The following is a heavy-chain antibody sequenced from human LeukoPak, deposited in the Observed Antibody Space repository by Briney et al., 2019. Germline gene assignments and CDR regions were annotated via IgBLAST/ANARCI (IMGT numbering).Heavy chain of an antibody. D-gene: IGHD6-13*01. CDR2: INHSGST. CDR1: GGSFSGYY. J-gene: IGHJ4*02. V-gene: IGHV4-34*01. Sequence: ASETLSLTCAVYGGSFSGYYWSWIRQPPGKGLEWIGEINHSGSTNYNPSLKSRVTISVDTSKNQFSLKLSSVTAADTAVYYCARRIKGFLRIAAANYYFDYWGQGALVTVSS. CDR3: ARRIKGFLRIAAANYYFDY.